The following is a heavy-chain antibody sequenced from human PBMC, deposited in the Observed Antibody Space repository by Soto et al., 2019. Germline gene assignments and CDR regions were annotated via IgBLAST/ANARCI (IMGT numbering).Heavy chain of an antibody. CDR1: GFTFSSYA. CDR2: ISGSGGST. CDR3: ATLYDSSGYIVY. D-gene: IGHD3-22*01. Sequence: QAGGSLRLSCAASGFTFSSYAMSWVRQAPGKGLEWVSAISGSGGSTYYADSVKGRFTISRDNSKNTLYLQMNSLRAEDTAVYYCATLYDSSGYIVYWGQGTLVTVSS. V-gene: IGHV3-23*01. J-gene: IGHJ4*02.